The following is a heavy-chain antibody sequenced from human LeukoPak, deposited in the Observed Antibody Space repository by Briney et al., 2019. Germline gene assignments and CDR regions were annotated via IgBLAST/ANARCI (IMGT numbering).Heavy chain of an antibody. J-gene: IGHJ5*02. Sequence: SQTLSLTCTVSGGSISSGSYYWNWIRQPPGKGLEWIGYIYYTGNTNYNPSLKSRVTISVDTSKNQFSLKLSSVTAADTAVYYCARDRLQLQSWGQGTLVTVSS. CDR1: GGSISSGSYY. CDR3: ARDRLQLQS. D-gene: IGHD1-1*01. V-gene: IGHV4-61*01. CDR2: IYYTGNT.